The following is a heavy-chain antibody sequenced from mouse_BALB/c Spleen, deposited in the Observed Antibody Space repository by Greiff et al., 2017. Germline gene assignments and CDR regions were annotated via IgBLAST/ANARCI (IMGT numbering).Heavy chain of an antibody. D-gene: IGHD2-1*01. V-gene: IGHV5-17*02. CDR3: ARDLPYYYAMDY. J-gene: IGHJ4*01. CDR2: ISSGSSTI. Sequence: DVMLVESGGGLVQPGGSRKLSCAASGFTFSSFGMHWVRQAPEKGLEWVAYISSGSSTIYYADTVKGRFTISRDNPKNTLFLQMTSLRSEDTAMYYCARDLPYYYAMDYWGQGTSVTVSS. CDR1: GFTFSSFG.